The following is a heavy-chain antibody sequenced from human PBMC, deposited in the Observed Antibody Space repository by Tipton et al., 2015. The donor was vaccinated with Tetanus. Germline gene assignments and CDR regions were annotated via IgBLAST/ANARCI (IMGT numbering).Heavy chain of an antibody. V-gene: IGHV3-33*01. J-gene: IGHJ4*02. CDR1: GFIFSSYG. Sequence: SLRLSCAASGFIFSSYGIHWVRQAPGKGLEWVADSWYDGTDKYYADSVKGRFTISRDNSKNPLYLQMNSLRAEDTAVYYCAREADCSGGSCFSGDFDNWGQGTQVTVSS. D-gene: IGHD2-15*01. CDR3: AREADCSGGSCFSGDFDN. CDR2: SWYDGTDK.